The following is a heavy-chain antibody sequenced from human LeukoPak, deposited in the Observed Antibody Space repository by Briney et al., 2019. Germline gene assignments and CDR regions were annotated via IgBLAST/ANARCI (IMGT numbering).Heavy chain of an antibody. J-gene: IGHJ3*02. CDR1: GYTFTSYG. D-gene: IGHD3-22*01. Sequence: ASVKVSCKASGYTFTSYGISWVRQAPGQGLEWMGWISAYNGNTNYAQKLQGRVTMTTDTSTSTASMELRSLRSDDTAVYYCARVKGIVVVITTSAFDIWGQGTMVTVSS. CDR2: ISAYNGNT. CDR3: ARVKGIVVVITTSAFDI. V-gene: IGHV1-18*01.